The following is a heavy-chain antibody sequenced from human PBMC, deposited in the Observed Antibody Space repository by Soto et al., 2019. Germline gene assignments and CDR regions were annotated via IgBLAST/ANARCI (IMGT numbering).Heavy chain of an antibody. CDR3: ARGDSSGWYSSGGMDV. J-gene: IGHJ6*02. D-gene: IGHD6-19*01. Sequence: GGSLRLSCAASRFTFSDYYMSWIRQAPGKGLEWVSYISSSSSYTNYADSVKGRFTISRDNAKNSLYLQMNSLRAEDTAVYYCARGDSSGWYSSGGMDVWGQGTTVTVSS. CDR2: ISSSSSYT. CDR1: RFTFSDYY. V-gene: IGHV3-11*06.